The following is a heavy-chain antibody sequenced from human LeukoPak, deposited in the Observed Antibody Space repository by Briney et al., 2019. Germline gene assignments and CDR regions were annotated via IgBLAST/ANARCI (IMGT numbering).Heavy chain of an antibody. D-gene: IGHD3-22*01. V-gene: IGHV1-69*05. Sequence: SVEVSXKASGGTFSSYAISWVRQAPGQGLEWMGRIIPIFGTANYAQKFQGRVTITTDESTSAAYMELSSLRSEDTAVYYCARGRLDYYDSSGRMYYFDYWGQGTLVTVSS. J-gene: IGHJ4*02. CDR3: ARGRLDYYDSSGRMYYFDY. CDR1: GGTFSSYA. CDR2: IIPIFGTA.